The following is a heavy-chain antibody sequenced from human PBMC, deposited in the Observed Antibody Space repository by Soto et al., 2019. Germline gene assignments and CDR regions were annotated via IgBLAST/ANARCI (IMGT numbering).Heavy chain of an antibody. Sequence: QVQLVESGGGVVQPGRSLRLSCAASGFTFSSYAMHWVRQAPGKGLEWVAVISYDGSNKYYADSVKGRFIISRDNSKNTLYLQMNSLRAEDTAVYYCARGGWMKEGSIDYWGQGTLVTVSS. CDR3: ARGGWMKEGSIDY. D-gene: IGHD6-19*01. CDR2: ISYDGSNK. V-gene: IGHV3-30-3*01. CDR1: GFTFSSYA. J-gene: IGHJ4*02.